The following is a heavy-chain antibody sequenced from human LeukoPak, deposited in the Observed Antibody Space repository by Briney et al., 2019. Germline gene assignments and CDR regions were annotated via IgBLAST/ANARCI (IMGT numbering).Heavy chain of an antibody. CDR2: TNHSGST. Sequence: SETLSLTCAVYGGSFSGYYWSWIRQPPGKGLEWIGETNHSGSTNYNPSLKSRVTISVDTSKNQFSLKLSSVTAADTAVYYCARRSGSYYVNWGQGTLVTVSS. CDR3: ARRSGSYYVN. D-gene: IGHD1-26*01. J-gene: IGHJ4*02. CDR1: GGSFSGYY. V-gene: IGHV4-34*01.